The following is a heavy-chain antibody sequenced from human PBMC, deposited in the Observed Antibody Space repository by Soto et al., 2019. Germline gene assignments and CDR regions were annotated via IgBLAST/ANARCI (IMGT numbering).Heavy chain of an antibody. CDR1: GGSFSGYY. CDR3: ARTRYGDYRIDY. D-gene: IGHD4-17*01. Sequence: PSETLSLTCAVYGGSFSGYYWSWIRQPPGKGLEWIGEINHSGSTNYNPSLKSRVTISVDTSKSQFSLKLSSVTAADTAVYYCARTRYGDYRIDYWGQGTLVTVSS. CDR2: INHSGST. V-gene: IGHV4-34*01. J-gene: IGHJ4*02.